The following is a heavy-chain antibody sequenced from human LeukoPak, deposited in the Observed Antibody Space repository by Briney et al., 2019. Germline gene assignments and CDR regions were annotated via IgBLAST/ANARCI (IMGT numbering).Heavy chain of an antibody. CDR1: GFTFSSYW. D-gene: IGHD6-13*01. J-gene: IGHJ6*02. CDR3: ARCSSSSWYPHYYYYYGMDV. Sequence: PGGSLRLSCAASGFTFSSYWMSWVRQAPGKGLEGVANIKQDGSEKYYVDSVKGRFTISRDNAKNSLYLQMNSLRAEDTAVYYCARCSSSSWYPHYYYYYGMDVWGQGTTVTVSS. V-gene: IGHV3-7*01. CDR2: IKQDGSEK.